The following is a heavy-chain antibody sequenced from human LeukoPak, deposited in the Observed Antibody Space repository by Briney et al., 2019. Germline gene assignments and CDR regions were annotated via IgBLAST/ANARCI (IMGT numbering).Heavy chain of an antibody. J-gene: IGHJ4*02. V-gene: IGHV1-2*06. Sequence: ASVKVSCKASGYTFTGYYMHWVRQAPGQGLEWMGRINPNSGGTNYAQTFQGRVTMTRDTSISTAYMELSRLRSDDTAVYYCARDYYGSGSYYGNFDYWGQGTLVTVSS. CDR3: ARDYYGSGSYYGNFDY. CDR1: GYTFTGYY. CDR2: INPNSGGT. D-gene: IGHD3-10*01.